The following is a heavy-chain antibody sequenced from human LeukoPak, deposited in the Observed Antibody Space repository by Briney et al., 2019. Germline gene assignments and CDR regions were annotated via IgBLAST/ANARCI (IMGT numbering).Heavy chain of an antibody. Sequence: GGSLRLSCLTSGFTLSTNAMSWVRQAPGKGLEWVSGITDNGRKTYYADSVKGRFSISRDNSKNTLYLQMNSLRAEDTAVYYCANPYYDSSGYHYWGQGTLVTVSS. V-gene: IGHV3-23*01. D-gene: IGHD3-22*01. J-gene: IGHJ4*02. CDR1: GFTLSTNA. CDR3: ANPYYDSSGYHY. CDR2: ITDNGRKT.